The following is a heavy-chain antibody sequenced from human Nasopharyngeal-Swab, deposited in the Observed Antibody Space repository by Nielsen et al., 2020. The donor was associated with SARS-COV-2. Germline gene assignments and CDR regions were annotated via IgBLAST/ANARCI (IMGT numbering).Heavy chain of an antibody. D-gene: IGHD6-13*01. J-gene: IGHJ5*02. CDR3: ARDPMWEQQLLFDP. Sequence: VRQAPGKGLVWVSRINSDRSSTSYADSVKGRFTISRDNAKNTLYLQMNSLRAEDTAVYYCARDPMWEQQLLFDPWGQGTLVTVSS. CDR2: INSDRSST. V-gene: IGHV3-74*01.